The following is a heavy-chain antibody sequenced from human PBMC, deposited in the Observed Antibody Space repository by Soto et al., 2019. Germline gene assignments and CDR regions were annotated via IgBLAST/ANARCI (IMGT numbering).Heavy chain of an antibody. D-gene: IGHD4-17*01. J-gene: IGHJ5*02. CDR2: ISAYNGNT. V-gene: IGHV1-18*01. CDR1: GYTFTSYG. CDR3: ATYGDYVHDGFDP. Sequence: ASVKVSCKASGYTFTSYGISWVRQAPGQGLEWMGWISAYNGNTNYAQKLQGRVTMTTDTSTSTAYMELRSLRSDDTGVYYCATYGDYVHDGFDPPGQRTPVPGSS.